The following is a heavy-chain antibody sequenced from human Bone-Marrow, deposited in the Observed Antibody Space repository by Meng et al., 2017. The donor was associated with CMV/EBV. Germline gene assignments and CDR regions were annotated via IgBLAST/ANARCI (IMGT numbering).Heavy chain of an antibody. CDR1: DGSISSSHW. CDR3: ARASSGLLGGAFDI. Sequence: SDGSISSSHWWSWVRQPPGKGLEWIGEIYHSGRTNYNPSLKSRVTISVDKSKNQFSLKLSSVTAADTAVYYCARASSGLLGGAFDIWGQGTMVTVSS. J-gene: IGHJ3*02. V-gene: IGHV4-4*02. D-gene: IGHD3-22*01. CDR2: IYHSGRT.